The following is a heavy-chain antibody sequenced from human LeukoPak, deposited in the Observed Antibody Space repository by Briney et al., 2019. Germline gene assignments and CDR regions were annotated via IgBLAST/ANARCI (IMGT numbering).Heavy chain of an antibody. J-gene: IGHJ5*02. CDR3: ARDEVAYCSGGSCYSTWFDP. D-gene: IGHD2-15*01. CDR2: ISSSSSYI. Sequence: PGGSLRLSCAASGFTFRSYSMNWVRQAPGKGLEWVSSISSSSSYIYYADSVKGRFTISRDNAKNSLYLQMNSLRAEDTAVYYCARDEVAYCSGGSCYSTWFDPWGQGTLVTVSS. CDR1: GFTFRSYS. V-gene: IGHV3-21*06.